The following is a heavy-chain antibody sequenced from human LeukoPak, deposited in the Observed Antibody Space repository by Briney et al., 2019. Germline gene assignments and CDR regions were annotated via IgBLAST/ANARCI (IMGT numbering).Heavy chain of an antibody. Sequence: SETLSLTCTVSGGSISSYYWSWIRQPAGKGLEWIGRIYTSGSTNYNPSLKSRVTMSVDTSKNQFSLKLSSVTAADTAVYYCARGDSSGYSARTVYYYSMDVWGKGTTVTVSS. CDR1: GGSISSYY. V-gene: IGHV4-4*07. CDR3: ARGDSSGYSARTVYYYSMDV. J-gene: IGHJ6*03. D-gene: IGHD3-22*01. CDR2: IYTSGST.